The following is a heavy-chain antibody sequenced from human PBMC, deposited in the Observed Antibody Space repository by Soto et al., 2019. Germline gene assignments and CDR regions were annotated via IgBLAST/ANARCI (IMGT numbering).Heavy chain of an antibody. CDR1: GYTFTSYD. CDR2: MNPNSGNT. CDR3: AREVDCSSTSCYFRTLYYYYYYIAV. Sequence: ASVKVSCKASGYTFTSYDINWVRQATGQGLEWMGWMNPNSGNTGYAQKFQGRVTMTRNTSISTAYMELSSLRSEDTAVYYCAREVDCSSTSCYFRTLYYYYYYIAVWSQGTTVTVSS. D-gene: IGHD2-2*01. J-gene: IGHJ6*03. V-gene: IGHV1-8*01.